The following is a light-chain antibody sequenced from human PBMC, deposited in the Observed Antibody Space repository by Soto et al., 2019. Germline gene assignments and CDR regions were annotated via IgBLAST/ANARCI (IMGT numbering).Light chain of an antibody. J-gene: IGLJ1*01. V-gene: IGLV1-44*01. CDR2: SSY. CDR3: AAWDASMSGYV. Sequence: QAVLTEPPSTSGSPGERVTSSCSGSSANIGRKTVNCYQHRPGTARRLLIDSSYQRPSGVAVRFSGCKSGTSASLAVGGLQSEYEADSYCAAWDASMSGYVFGTGTKVTV. CDR1: SANIGRKT.